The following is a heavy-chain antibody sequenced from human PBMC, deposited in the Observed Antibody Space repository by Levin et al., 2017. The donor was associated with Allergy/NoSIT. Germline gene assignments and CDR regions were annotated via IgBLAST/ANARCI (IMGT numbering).Heavy chain of an antibody. V-gene: IGHV4-39*01. D-gene: IGHD2-8*01. Sequence: SQTLSLTCSVSGASMTTNSYHWGWFRQPPGKGLEWIGSIHYSGTSYLNPSLESRVTISVDTAKSQFSLMLRSVTAADTAMFYCVRLAGCNGVNCYYGVDVWGQGTTVIVSS. J-gene: IGHJ6*02. CDR1: GASMTTNSYH. CDR3: VRLAGCNGVNCYYGVDV. CDR2: IHYSGTS.